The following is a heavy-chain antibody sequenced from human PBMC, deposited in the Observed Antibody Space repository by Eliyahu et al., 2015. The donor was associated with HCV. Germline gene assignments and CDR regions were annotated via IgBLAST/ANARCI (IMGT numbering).Heavy chain of an antibody. V-gene: IGHV3-23*01. D-gene: IGHD3-22*01. CDR1: GFTFRSYA. CDR2: ISGSGDKT. CDR3: AKGPHDRGYWYFDL. J-gene: IGHJ2*01. Sequence: EVQLLESGGGLVQPGGSLRLSCAASGFTFRSYAMSWVRQAPGKGLEWVSAISGSGDKTYQADSVKGRFTISRDNSKNTLYLEMNSLRAEDTAVYYCAKGPHDRGYWYFDLWGRGTLAIVSS.